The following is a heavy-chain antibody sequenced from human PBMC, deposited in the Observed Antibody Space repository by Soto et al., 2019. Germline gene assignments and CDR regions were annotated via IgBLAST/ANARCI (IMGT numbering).Heavy chain of an antibody. V-gene: IGHV4-39*01. CDR2: IYYSGST. J-gene: IGHJ5*02. CDR3: ARTLAGPLTGRNPPSWFDP. Sequence: PSETLSLTSTVSGGSISSSSDYWGWIRQPPGKGLEWIGSIYYSGSTYYNPSLKSRVTISVDTSKNQFSLKLSSVTAADTAVYYCARTLAGPLTGRNPPSWFDPWGQGTLVTVSS. CDR1: GGSISSSSDY. D-gene: IGHD3-9*01.